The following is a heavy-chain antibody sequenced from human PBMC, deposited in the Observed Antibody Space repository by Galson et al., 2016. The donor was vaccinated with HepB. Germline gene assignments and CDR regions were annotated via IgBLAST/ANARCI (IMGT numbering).Heavy chain of an antibody. D-gene: IGHD3-10*01. J-gene: IGHJ6*02. V-gene: IGHV3-53*01. CDR2: LYSGGIT. CDR1: GFSVSNNY. Sequence: SLRLSCAASGFSVSNNYMSWVRQAPGRGLERVSVLYSGGITDYAGSVRGRFTISRDNSKNTVYLQMNSLRAEDTAVYYCARETGFGELFPFTMDVWGQGTTVTVSS. CDR3: ARETGFGELFPFTMDV.